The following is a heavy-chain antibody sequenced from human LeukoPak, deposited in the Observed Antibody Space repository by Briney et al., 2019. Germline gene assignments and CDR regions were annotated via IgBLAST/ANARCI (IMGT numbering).Heavy chain of an antibody. CDR3: AREIVEMATIHPFDY. D-gene: IGHD5-24*01. CDR1: GFTFSSYG. Sequence: PGGSLRLSCAASGFTFSSYGMHWVRQAPGKGLEWVAVIWYDGSNKYYADSVKGRFTISRDNSKNTLYLQMNSLRAEDTAVYYCAREIVEMATIHPFDYWGQGTLVTVSS. V-gene: IGHV3-33*01. CDR2: IWYDGSNK. J-gene: IGHJ4*02.